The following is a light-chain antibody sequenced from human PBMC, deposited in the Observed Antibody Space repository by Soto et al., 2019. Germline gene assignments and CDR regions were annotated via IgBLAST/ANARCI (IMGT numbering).Light chain of an antibody. CDR2: VTS. CDR1: QGLSDS. Sequence: DIKMTQSPSSVSASVGDRVTITCRATQGLSDSLAWYQQKPGKAPKLLISVTSRLQSGVPSRFSGSASGKDFTLTINRLQPVDLATCCRQQGHNWPHTFSQGTRMA. CDR3: QQGHNWPHT. J-gene: IGKJ5*01. V-gene: IGKV1-12*01.